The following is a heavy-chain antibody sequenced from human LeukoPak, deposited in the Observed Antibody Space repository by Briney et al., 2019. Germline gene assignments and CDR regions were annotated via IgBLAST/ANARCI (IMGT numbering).Heavy chain of an antibody. D-gene: IGHD3-22*01. CDR2: INHSGST. Sequence: SETLSLTCAVYGGSFSGYYWSWIRQPPGKGLEWIGEINHSGSTNYNPSLKSRVTISVDTSKNKFPLTLSSVTAADTAVYYCARGRHDRSGYYFSFRYWGQGTLVTVSS. CDR1: GGSFSGYY. CDR3: ARGRHDRSGYYFSFRY. J-gene: IGHJ4*02. V-gene: IGHV4-34*01.